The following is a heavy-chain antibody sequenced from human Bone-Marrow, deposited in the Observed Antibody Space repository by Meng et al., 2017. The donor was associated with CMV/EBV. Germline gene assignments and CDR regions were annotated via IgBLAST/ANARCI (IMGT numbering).Heavy chain of an antibody. D-gene: IGHD2-2*01. CDR2: ISTSSSTI. J-gene: IGHJ6*02. CDR1: GFTFSSYE. V-gene: IGHV3-48*03. Sequence: GESLKISCAASGFTFSSYEMNWVRQAPGKGLEWVSYISTSSSTIYYADSVKGRFTISRDNAKNSLYLQMNSLRAEDTAVYYCARVVPAASYYYYGMDVWGQGTTVTVSS. CDR3: ARVVPAASYYYYGMDV.